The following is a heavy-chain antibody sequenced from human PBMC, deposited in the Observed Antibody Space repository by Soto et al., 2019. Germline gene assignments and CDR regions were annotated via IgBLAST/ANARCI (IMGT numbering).Heavy chain of an antibody. J-gene: IGHJ4*02. D-gene: IGHD7-27*01. CDR1: GGSIRSAAYC. CDR3: SRGPPGDKIAY. Sequence: SETLSLTCTGSGGSIRSAAYCWSWIRQSPDKGLEWIGHIYDGGTTYSSPSLKGRVTISADTSETQFSLKLSSVSAADTAVYFCSRGPPGDKIAYCGQGIQVTGSA. V-gene: IGHV4-30-4*01. CDR2: IYDGGTT.